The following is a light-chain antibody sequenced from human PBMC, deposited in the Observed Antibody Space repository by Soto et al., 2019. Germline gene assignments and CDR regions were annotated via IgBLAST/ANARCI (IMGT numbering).Light chain of an antibody. Sequence: EIVLTQSPGTLSLSPGDTATLSCRASQSLGSYLAWYQQKPGQAPRLLIYGASSRATGIPDRFSGSGSGTDFTLTSTRVEPEDFAVYHCQQFVSSPLTFGQWTKVEIK. J-gene: IGKJ1*01. CDR1: QSLGSY. CDR3: QQFVSSPLT. V-gene: IGKV3-20*01. CDR2: GAS.